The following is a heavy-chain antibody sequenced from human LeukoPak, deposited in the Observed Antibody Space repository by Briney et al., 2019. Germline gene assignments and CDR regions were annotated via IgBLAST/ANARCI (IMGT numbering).Heavy chain of an antibody. J-gene: IGHJ6*04. D-gene: IGHD4-17*01. CDR1: GGSFSGYY. CDR2: INHSGST. V-gene: IGHV4-34*01. Sequence: SETLSLTCAVYGGSFSGYYWSWIRQPPGKGLEWIGEINHSGSTNYNPSLKSRVTISVDTSKNQFSLKLSSVTAADTAVYYCARYGDYVNYYYGLDVCGKGTTVTVSS. CDR3: ARYGDYVNYYYGLDV.